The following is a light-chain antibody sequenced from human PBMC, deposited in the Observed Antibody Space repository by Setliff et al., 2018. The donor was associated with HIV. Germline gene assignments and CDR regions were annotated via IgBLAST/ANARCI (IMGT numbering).Light chain of an antibody. CDR1: STDVGTYNL. CDR3: CSYASGSTSLFV. Sequence: QSALTQPASVSGSPGQSITISCTGTSTDVGTYNLVSWYQQHPGKAPKVMIYEVSKRPSGISNRFSGSKSGNTASLTISGLQPGDESDYYCCSYASGSTSLFVFGTGTKVTDL. CDR2: EVS. J-gene: IGLJ1*01. V-gene: IGLV2-23*02.